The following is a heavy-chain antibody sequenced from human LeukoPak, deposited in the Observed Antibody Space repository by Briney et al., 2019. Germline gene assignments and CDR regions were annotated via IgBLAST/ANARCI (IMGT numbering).Heavy chain of an antibody. D-gene: IGHD4-23*01. J-gene: IGHJ5*02. V-gene: IGHV7-4-1*02. CDR3: ARTYYGANPPDL. Sequence: ASVKVSCKASGYTFTTYAINWVRQAPGQGFEWMRWIRTDTGDPTYVRGFTGRFVFSLDTSVSTAYLQINSLRTDDTAVYFCARTYYGANPPDLWGQGTLVTVSS. CDR2: IRTDTGDP. CDR1: GYTFTTYA.